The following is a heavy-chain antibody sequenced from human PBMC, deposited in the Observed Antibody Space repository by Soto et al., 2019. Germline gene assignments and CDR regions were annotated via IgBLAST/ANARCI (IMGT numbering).Heavy chain of an antibody. CDR3: ARDLPLAGYSSGWYKRAYYGMDV. Sequence: ASVKVSCKASGYTFTIYDINWVRQATGQGLEYLGWMNPNSGNTGYVQKFQGRVTITRDTSASTAYMELSSLRSEDTAVYYCARDLPLAGYSSGWYKRAYYGMDVWGQGTTVTVSS. D-gene: IGHD6-19*01. CDR2: MNPNSGNT. J-gene: IGHJ6*02. V-gene: IGHV1-8*01. CDR1: GYTFTIYD.